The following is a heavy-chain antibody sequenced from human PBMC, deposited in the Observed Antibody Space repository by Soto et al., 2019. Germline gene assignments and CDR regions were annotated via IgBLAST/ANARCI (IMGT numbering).Heavy chain of an antibody. J-gene: IGHJ5*02. CDR2: INHSGST. Sequence: ETLSLTCAVYGGSFSGYYWSWIRQPPGKGLEWIGEINHSGSTNYNPSLKSRVTISVDTSKNQFSLKLSSVTAADTAVYYCASPKIAFYNWFDPWGQGTLVTVSS. CDR1: GGSFSGYY. D-gene: IGHD3-3*02. V-gene: IGHV4-34*01. CDR3: ASPKIAFYNWFDP.